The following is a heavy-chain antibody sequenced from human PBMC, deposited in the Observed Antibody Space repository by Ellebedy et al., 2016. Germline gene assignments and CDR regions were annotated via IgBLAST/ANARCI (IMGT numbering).Heavy chain of an antibody. CDR2: IYYSGST. Sequence: ESLKISCTVSGGSISSYYWSWIRQPPGKGLEWIGYIYYSGSTNYNPSLKSRVTISVDTSKNQFSLKLSSVTAADTAVYYCARLEYSSSSPHWYFDLWGRGTLVTVSS. D-gene: IGHD6-6*01. V-gene: IGHV4-59*08. CDR3: ARLEYSSSSPHWYFDL. J-gene: IGHJ2*01. CDR1: GGSISSYY.